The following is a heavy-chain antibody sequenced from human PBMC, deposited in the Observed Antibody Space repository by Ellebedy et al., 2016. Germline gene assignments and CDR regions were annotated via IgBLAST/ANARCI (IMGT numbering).Heavy chain of an antibody. CDR2: IYSGGDT. CDR3: ARVLERITMIVVVMEYYFDY. CDR1: GFTVGNNY. J-gene: IGHJ4*02. V-gene: IGHV3-53*01. Sequence: GGSLRLXXAASGFTVGNNYMSWVRQAPGKGLEWVSLIYSGGDTSYADSVKGRFTISRDSSRNTLYLQMNSLRAEDTAVYYCARVLERITMIVVVMEYYFDYWGQGTLVTVSS. D-gene: IGHD3-22*01.